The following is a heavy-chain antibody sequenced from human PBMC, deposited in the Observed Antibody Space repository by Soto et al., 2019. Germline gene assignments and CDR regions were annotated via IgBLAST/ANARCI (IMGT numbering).Heavy chain of an antibody. V-gene: IGHV5-51*01. J-gene: IGHJ3*02. Sequence: GESLKISCKGSGYRFTSYCIGWVRQMPGKGLEWMGIIYPGDSDTRYSPSFQGQVTISADKYISTAYLQWSSMKASDTAMYYCARLRRYEGDAFDIWGQGTMVTVSS. CDR3: ARLRRYEGDAFDI. CDR1: GYRFTSYC. D-gene: IGHD2-15*01. CDR2: IYPGDSDT.